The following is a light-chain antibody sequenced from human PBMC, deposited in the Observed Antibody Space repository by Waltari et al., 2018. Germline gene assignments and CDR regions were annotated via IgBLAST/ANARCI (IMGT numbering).Light chain of an antibody. CDR1: SSDVGGYNY. V-gene: IGLV2-11*01. Sequence: QSALTQPRSVSGSPGQSVTISCPGTSSDVGGYNYVSWHQQHPGKAPKVMIYDVSKRPSGVPDRFSGSKSGNTASLTISGLQAEDEGDYYCSSYAGSYIFTVFGGGTKLTVL. CDR3: SSYAGSYIFTV. J-gene: IGLJ2*01. CDR2: DVS.